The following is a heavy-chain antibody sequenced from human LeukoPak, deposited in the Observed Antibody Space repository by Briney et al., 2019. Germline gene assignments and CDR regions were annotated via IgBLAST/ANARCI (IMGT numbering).Heavy chain of an antibody. CDR1: GYSFTTYW. CDR2: IYPGDSDT. CDR3: ARRGTISGWFDP. Sequence: GESLKISCEGSGYSFTTYWIGWVRQMPGKGLEWMGSIYPGDSDTRYNPSFQGQVTISADKSISTAYLQWSSLKASDNAMYYCARRGTISGWFDPWGQGTLVTVSS. D-gene: IGHD3-3*01. V-gene: IGHV5-51*01. J-gene: IGHJ5*02.